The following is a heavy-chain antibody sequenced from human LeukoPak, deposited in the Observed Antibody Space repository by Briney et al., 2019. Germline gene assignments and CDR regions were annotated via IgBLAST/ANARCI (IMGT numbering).Heavy chain of an antibody. CDR3: ASAVAGAFDY. J-gene: IGHJ4*02. CDR1: GLTFADYT. D-gene: IGHD6-19*01. V-gene: IGHV3-43D*03. CDR2: ITWDGGST. Sequence: GGSLRLSCAASGLTFADYTMHWVRQAPGKGLEWVSLITWDGGSTYYADSVKGRFTISRDNSKNSLYLQMNSLRAEDTALYYCASAVAGAFDYWGQGTLVTVSS.